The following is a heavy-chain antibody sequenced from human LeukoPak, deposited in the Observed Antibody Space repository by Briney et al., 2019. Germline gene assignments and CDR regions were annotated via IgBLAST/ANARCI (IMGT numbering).Heavy chain of an antibody. CDR3: VRVGSVAGSDYLDY. J-gene: IGHJ4*02. CDR2: SRNKAKSYTT. V-gene: IGHV3-72*01. Sequence: PGGSLSLSCVVSGFTFSDHFLDWVRQAPGKGLEWVGRSRNKAKSYTTEYAASVNGRFTISRDDSKNSLYLQMNSLKTEDTAVYYCVRVGSVAGSDYLDYWGQGTLVTVSS. CDR1: GFTFSDHF. D-gene: IGHD6-19*01.